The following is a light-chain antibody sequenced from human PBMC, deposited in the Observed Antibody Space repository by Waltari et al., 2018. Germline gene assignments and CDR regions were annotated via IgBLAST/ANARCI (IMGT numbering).Light chain of an antibody. V-gene: IGKV3-15*01. CDR1: QSVSSN. J-gene: IGKJ4*01. CDR2: AAS. CDR3: QQYNNWPG. Sequence: EIVMTQSPATLSVSPGERATISCRASQSVSSNLAWYQQRPGQAPRLLIYAASTRATGIPARFSGSGSGTEFTLTISSLQSEDFAVYYCQQYNNWPGFGGGTKVEIK.